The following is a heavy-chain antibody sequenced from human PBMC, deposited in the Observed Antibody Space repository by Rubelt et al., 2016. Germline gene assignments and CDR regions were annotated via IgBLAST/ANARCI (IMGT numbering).Heavy chain of an antibody. CDR3: ARKANIAVPGSDLDY. D-gene: IGHD6-19*01. J-gene: IGHJ4*02. CDR1: GYSFTSYW. Sequence: VDQAGESLKISCKGSGYSFTSYWIGWVRQMPGKGLEWMGIIYPGDSDTRYSPSFQGQVTISADKSISIAYLQWSSLKASDTAMYYCARKANIAVPGSDLDYWGQGTLVTVSS. V-gene: IGHV5-51*03. CDR2: IYPGDSDT.